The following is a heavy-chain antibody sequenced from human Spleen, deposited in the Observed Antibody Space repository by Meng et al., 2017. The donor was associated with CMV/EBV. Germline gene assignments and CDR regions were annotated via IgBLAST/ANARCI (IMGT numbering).Heavy chain of an antibody. Sequence: SETLSLTCTVSSGSINTYYWSWIRQPPGKGLEWIGYIHYSGSTNYNPSLKSRVTISVDTSKNQFSLKLSSVTAADTAVYYCARRDTDAYYYGMDVWGQGTTVTVSS. CDR1: SGSINTYY. CDR2: IHYSGST. CDR3: ARRDTDAYYYGMDV. V-gene: IGHV4-59*01. J-gene: IGHJ6*02.